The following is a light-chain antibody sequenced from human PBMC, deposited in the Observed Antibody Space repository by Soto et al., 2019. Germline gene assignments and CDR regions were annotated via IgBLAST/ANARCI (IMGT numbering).Light chain of an antibody. J-gene: IGKJ3*01. V-gene: IGKV3-20*01. Sequence: EIVLTQSPGTLSLSPGERAALSCRASEAISSTFLAWYQQKPGQAPRLLIYGVSSRAAGIPDRFSGSGSGTGFTLTISRLEPEDFAVYYCQQYGRSQFTFGPGTRVDIK. CDR3: QQYGRSQFT. CDR2: GVS. CDR1: EAISSTF.